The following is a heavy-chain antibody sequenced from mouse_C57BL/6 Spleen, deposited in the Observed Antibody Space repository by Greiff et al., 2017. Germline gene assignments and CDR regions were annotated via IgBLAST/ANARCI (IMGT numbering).Heavy chain of an antibody. Sequence: QVQLQQSGAELVKPGASVMLSCKASGYTFTSYWMQWVKQRPGQGLEWIGEIDPSDSYTNYNQKFKGKATLTVDTSSSTAYMQLSSLTSEDSAVYYCARSGLGPYFDYWGQGTTLTVSS. V-gene: IGHV1-50*01. J-gene: IGHJ2*01. D-gene: IGHD3-3*01. CDR1: GYTFTSYW. CDR3: ARSGLGPYFDY. CDR2: IDPSDSYT.